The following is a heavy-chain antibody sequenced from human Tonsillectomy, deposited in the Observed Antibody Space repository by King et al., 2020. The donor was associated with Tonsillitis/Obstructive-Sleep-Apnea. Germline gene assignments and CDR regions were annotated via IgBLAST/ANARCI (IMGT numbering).Heavy chain of an antibody. J-gene: IGHJ4*02. CDR3: ARDKVEYSSSWRLKY. D-gene: IGHD6-6*01. CDR2: VDYDGSRK. CDR1: GFIFSNYG. Sequence: VQLVESGGGLVQPGTSRRLSCAASGFIFSNYGRPWVRRAPGKGLEWVTLVDYDGSRKYYANSVKGRFTISRENSKNMLYLQMNSRRVEDTAVYYCARDKVEYSSSWRLKYWGQGILITVSS. V-gene: IGHV3-33*01.